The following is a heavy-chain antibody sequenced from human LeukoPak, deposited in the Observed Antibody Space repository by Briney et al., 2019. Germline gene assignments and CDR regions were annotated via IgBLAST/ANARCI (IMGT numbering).Heavy chain of an antibody. D-gene: IGHD1-26*01. V-gene: IGHV1-18*01. CDR3: ARDPSGSYRYFDY. Sequence: ASVMVSCKASGYTFTSYGISWVRPAPGQGPEWMGWLSAYNGNTNYAQKLQGRVTMTTDTSTSTAYMELRSLRSDDTAVYYCARDPSGSYRYFDYWGQGTLVTVSS. CDR2: LSAYNGNT. CDR1: GYTFTSYG. J-gene: IGHJ4*02.